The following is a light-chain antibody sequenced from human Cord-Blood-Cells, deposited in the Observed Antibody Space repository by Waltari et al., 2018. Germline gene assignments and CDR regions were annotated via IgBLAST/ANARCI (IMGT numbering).Light chain of an antibody. J-gene: IGKJ1*01. Sequence: DIVMTQSTDSLAVSLGERATINCKSSQRVLYSSNNKNYLAWYQQKPGQPPKLLIYWASTRESGVPDRFSGSGSGTDFTLTISILQAEDVSFYYCQQYYSTPWTFGQGTKVEIK. CDR3: QQYYSTPWT. CDR1: QRVLYSSNNKNY. CDR2: WAS. V-gene: IGKV4-1*01.